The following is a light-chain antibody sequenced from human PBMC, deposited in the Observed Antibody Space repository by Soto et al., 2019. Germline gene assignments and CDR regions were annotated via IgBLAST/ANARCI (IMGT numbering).Light chain of an antibody. CDR1: SSNIGAGYD. CDR2: GNS. J-gene: IGLJ3*02. CDR3: RSYDSSLSGWV. V-gene: IGLV1-40*01. Sequence: QSVLTQPPSVSGAPGQRVTISRTGSSSNIGAGYDVHWYQQLPGTAPKLLIYGNSNRPSGVPDRFSGSKSGTSASLAITGLQAEDEADYYCRSYDSSLSGWVFGGGTKLTVL.